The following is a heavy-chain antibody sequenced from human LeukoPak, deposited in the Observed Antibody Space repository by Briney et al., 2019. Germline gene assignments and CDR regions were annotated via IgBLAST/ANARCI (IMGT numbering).Heavy chain of an antibody. J-gene: IGHJ4*02. CDR2: INHSGST. CDR1: GGSFSGYY. D-gene: IGHD3-10*01. V-gene: IGHV4-34*01. Sequence: SETLSLTCAVYGGSFSGYYWSWIRQPPGKGLEWIGEINHSGSTNYSPSLKSRVTISVDTSKNQFSLKLSSVTAADTAVYYCAGGHGGTMALNYWGQGTLVTVSS. CDR3: AGGHGGTMALNY.